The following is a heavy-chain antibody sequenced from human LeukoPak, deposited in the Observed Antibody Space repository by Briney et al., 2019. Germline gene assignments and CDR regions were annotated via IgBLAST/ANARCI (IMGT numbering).Heavy chain of an antibody. V-gene: IGHV6-1*01. CDR1: GDSVSSNSAA. Sequence: SQTLSLTCAISGDSVSSNSAAWNWIRQSPSKGLEWLGRTYYRSKWYNDYAVSVKGRITINPDTSKNQFSLQLNSVTPEDTAVYYCARTPGIAVAGPIDYWGQGTLVTVSS. CDR2: TYYRSKWYN. CDR3: ARTPGIAVAGPIDY. D-gene: IGHD6-19*01. J-gene: IGHJ4*02.